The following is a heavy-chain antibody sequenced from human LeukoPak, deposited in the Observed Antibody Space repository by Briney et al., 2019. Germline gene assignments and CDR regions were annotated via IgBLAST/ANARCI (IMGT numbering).Heavy chain of an antibody. D-gene: IGHD6-6*01. Sequence: GESLKISCKGSGYTFTTYWIGWVRQMPGKGLEWMGFIYPGDSDTRYSPSFQGQVTIPADKSISTAYLQWSSLKASDTAMYYCARRGGSSASPNYYYYGMDVWGQGTTVTVSS. CDR2: IYPGDSDT. V-gene: IGHV5-51*01. CDR3: ARRGGSSASPNYYYYGMDV. J-gene: IGHJ6*02. CDR1: GYTFTTYW.